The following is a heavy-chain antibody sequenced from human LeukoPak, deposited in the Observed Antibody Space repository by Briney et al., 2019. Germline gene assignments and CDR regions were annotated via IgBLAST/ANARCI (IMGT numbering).Heavy chain of an antibody. CDR2: INPNSGDT. CDR3: ARGEQWLIRY. J-gene: IGHJ4*02. D-gene: IGHD6-19*01. V-gene: IGHV1-2*02. Sequence: ASVKVSCKASGYSFTDYYIHWVRQAPGQGLEWMGWINPNSGDTSYAQNFHGRVTMTRDWSINTAYLEVSSVKSDDTVVFYRARGEQWLIRYWGQGTLVTVSS. CDR1: GYSFTDYY.